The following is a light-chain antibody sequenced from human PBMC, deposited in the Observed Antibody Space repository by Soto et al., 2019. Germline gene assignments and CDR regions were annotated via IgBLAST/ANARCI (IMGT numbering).Light chain of an antibody. J-gene: IGKJ3*01. Sequence: DIVMTQSPLSLPVTPGEPASISCSSSQSLLHSNGYTYLDWYLQKPGQSPQVLIYLGSNRASGVPDRFSGRGSGTDFTLTISSLQPEDFATYYCLQKYFYPFTFGPGTKVDIK. CDR1: QSLLHSNGYTY. V-gene: IGKV2-28*01. CDR2: LGS. CDR3: LQKYFYPFT.